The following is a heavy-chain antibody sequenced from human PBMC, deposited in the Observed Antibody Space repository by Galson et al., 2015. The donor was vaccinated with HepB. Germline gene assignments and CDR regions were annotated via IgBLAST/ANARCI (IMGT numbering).Heavy chain of an antibody. Sequence: SLRLSCAASGFTFSSYSMNWVRQAPGKGLEWVSSISSSSSYIYYADSVKGRFTISRDNAKNSLYLQMNSLRVEDTAVYYCATENRAREFEYWGQGTLVTVSS. D-gene: IGHD1-14*01. V-gene: IGHV3-21*01. CDR2: ISSSSSYI. CDR1: GFTFSSYS. J-gene: IGHJ4*02. CDR3: ATENRAREFEY.